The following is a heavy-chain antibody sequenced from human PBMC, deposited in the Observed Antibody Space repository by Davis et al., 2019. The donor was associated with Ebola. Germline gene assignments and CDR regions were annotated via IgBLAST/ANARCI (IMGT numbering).Heavy chain of an antibody. CDR2: INHSGST. CDR3: AGRYCSSTSCYTPVDY. CDR1: GGSFSGYY. J-gene: IGHJ4*02. D-gene: IGHD2-2*02. V-gene: IGHV4-34*01. Sequence: PSETLSLTCAVYGGSFSGYYWSWIRQPPGKGLEWIGEINHSGSTNYNPSLKSRVTISVDTSKNQFSLKLSSVTAADTAVYYCAGRYCSSTSCYTPVDYWGQGTLVTVSS.